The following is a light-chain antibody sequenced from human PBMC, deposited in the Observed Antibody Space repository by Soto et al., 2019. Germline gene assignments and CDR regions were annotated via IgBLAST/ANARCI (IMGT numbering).Light chain of an antibody. Sequence: VAEKLTITLRASQSISNYLNWYQQKPGKPPKLLIYGASTLQSDVPSRFSGSGSGTEFTLTVSCLQAEDSATYYCQQFNYYLLTFCGVAKVDI. CDR1: QSISNY. J-gene: IGKJ4*01. CDR2: GAS. V-gene: IGKV1-9*01. CDR3: QQFNYYLLT.